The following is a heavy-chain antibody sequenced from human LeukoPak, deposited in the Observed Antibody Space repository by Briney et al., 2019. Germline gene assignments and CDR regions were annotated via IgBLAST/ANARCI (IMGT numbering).Heavy chain of an antibody. J-gene: IGHJ5*02. D-gene: IGHD3-10*01. V-gene: IGHV1-18*01. CDR3: ARDKWGVWFGELILRSWFDP. Sequence: ASVKVSCKASGYTFTSYGISWVRQAPGQGLEWMGWISAYNGNTNYAQKLQGRVTMTTDTSTSTAYMELRSLRSDDTAVYYCARDKWGVWFGELILRSWFDPWGQGTLVTVSS. CDR1: GYTFTSYG. CDR2: ISAYNGNT.